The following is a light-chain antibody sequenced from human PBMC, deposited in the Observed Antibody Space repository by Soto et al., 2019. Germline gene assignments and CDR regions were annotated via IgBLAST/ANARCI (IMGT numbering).Light chain of an antibody. CDR1: QSISSW. V-gene: IGKV1-5*03. CDR3: KQYNSYSPVT. CDR2: KAS. J-gene: IGKJ4*01. Sequence: DIQMTQSPSTLSASVGDRVTITCRASQSISSWLAWYQQKPGKAPNLLIYKASSLESGVPSRFSGSGSGTEFTLTISSLQPDDFAPYYCKQYNSYSPVTFGGGTKVEIK.